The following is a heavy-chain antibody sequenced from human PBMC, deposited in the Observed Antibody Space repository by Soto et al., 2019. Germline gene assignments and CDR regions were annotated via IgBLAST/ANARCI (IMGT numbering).Heavy chain of an antibody. J-gene: IGHJ5*02. CDR3: ARSGKGVVRGPIGSPAGWFDP. Sequence: SETPFLTCPVSGGSISRYYWGWIRQPAGKGLEWIGRIYSSGGTNYNPSPKRRVTMAVETSKDQLSLKLSCVPAAETAVNFCARSGKGVVRGPIGSPAGWFDPWGLGTLVTFSS. CDR1: GGSISRYY. V-gene: IGHV4-4*07. D-gene: IGHD3-10*01. CDR2: IYSSGGT.